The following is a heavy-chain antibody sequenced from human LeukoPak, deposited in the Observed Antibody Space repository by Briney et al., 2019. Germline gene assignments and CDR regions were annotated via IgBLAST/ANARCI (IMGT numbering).Heavy chain of an antibody. CDR3: AELGITMIGGV. J-gene: IGHJ6*04. D-gene: IGHD3-10*02. V-gene: IGHV3-30*02. CDR2: IRYDGSSK. Sequence: GGSLRLSCAASGFSFSSYGMHWFRQAPGKGLEVVAFIRYDGSSKSYADSVKGRFTIFRGNAKNSLYLQMNSLRADDTAVYYCAELGITMIGGVWGKGTTVTISS. CDR1: GFSFSSYG.